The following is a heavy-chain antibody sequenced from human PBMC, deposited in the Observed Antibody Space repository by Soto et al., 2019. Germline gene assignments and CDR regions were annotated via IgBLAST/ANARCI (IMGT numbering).Heavy chain of an antibody. D-gene: IGHD6-6*01. CDR1: GFTFSSYW. CDR3: ARARGGSSFVWFDP. V-gene: IGHV3-7*04. J-gene: IGHJ5*02. CDR2: IKQDGSEK. Sequence: GGSLRLSCAASGFTFSSYWMTWVRQAPGKGLEWVANIKQDGSEKYYVDSVKGRFTISRDNAKNSLYLQMNSLRAEDTAVYYCARARGGSSFVWFDPWGQGTLVTVSS.